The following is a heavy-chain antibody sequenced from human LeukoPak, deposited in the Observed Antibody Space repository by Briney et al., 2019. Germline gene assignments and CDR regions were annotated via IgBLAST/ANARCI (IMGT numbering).Heavy chain of an antibody. Sequence: GGSLRLSCAASGFTFSSYSMNWVRQAPGKGLEWVSSISSSSSYIYYADSVKGRFTISRDNAKNSLYLQMNSLRAEGTAVYYCARASPRGYSYGLGYYYYMDVWGKGTTVTVSS. D-gene: IGHD5-18*01. CDR3: ARASPRGYSYGLGYYYYMDV. J-gene: IGHJ6*03. CDR1: GFTFSSYS. CDR2: ISSSSSYI. V-gene: IGHV3-21*01.